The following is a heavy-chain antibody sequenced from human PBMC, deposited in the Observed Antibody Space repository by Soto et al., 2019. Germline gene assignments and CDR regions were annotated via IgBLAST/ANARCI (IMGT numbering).Heavy chain of an antibody. Sequence: QVHLQESGPGLVKPSQTLSLTCTVSGGSISSGDYYWSWIRQPPGKGLEWIGYIYYSGSTYYNPSLKSRVIISVDTSKSQFSMKLSSVTAAYTAVYYCARDGSSGYYGFDYWGQGTLVTFSS. CDR2: IYYSGST. CDR3: ARDGSSGYYGFDY. V-gene: IGHV4-30-4*01. CDR1: GGSISSGDYY. D-gene: IGHD3-22*01. J-gene: IGHJ4*02.